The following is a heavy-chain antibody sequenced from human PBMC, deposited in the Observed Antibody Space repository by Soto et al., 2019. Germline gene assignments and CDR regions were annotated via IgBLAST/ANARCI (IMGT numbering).Heavy chain of an antibody. CDR1: GFFFGGYE. CDR2: ISTSGVV. V-gene: IGHV3-48*03. CDR3: ARTLIAGHIDY. Sequence: PGGSLRLSCVVSGFFFGGYEMNWVRQAPGKGLEWVSYISTSGVVYYGDSVRGRFTVSRDNDENSLYLQMNSLRAEDTAVYYCARTLIAGHIDYWGQGTLVTVSS. J-gene: IGHJ4*02. D-gene: IGHD6-13*01.